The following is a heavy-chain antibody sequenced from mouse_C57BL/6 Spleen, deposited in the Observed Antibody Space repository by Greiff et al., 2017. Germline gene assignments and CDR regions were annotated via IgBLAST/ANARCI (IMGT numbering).Heavy chain of an antibody. D-gene: IGHD3-2*02. CDR1: GYTFTSYW. J-gene: IGHJ3*01. CDR2: IDPSDSYT. Sequence: QVQLQQPGAELVMPGASVKLSCKASGYTFTSYWMHWVKQRPGQGLEWIGEIDPSDSYTNYNHKFKGKSTLTVDKSSSTAYMQLSSLTSEDSAVYYCATAQATLAWFAYWGQGTLVTVSA. V-gene: IGHV1-69*01. CDR3: ATAQATLAWFAY.